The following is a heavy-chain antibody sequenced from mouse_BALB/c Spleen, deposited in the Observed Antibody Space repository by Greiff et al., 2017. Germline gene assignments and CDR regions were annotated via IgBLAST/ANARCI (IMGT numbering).Heavy chain of an antibody. CDR2: ISDGGSYT. J-gene: IGHJ4*01. D-gene: IGHD1-1*01. V-gene: IGHV5-4*02. CDR1: GFTFSDYY. CDR3: ARGHYYGSSYDYAMDY. Sequence: EVMLVESGGGLVQPGGSRKLSCAASGFTFSDYYMYWVRQTPEKRLEWVATISDGGSYTYYPDSVKGRFTISRDNAKNNLYLQMSSLKSEDTAMYYCARGHYYGSSYDYAMDYWGQGTSVTVSS.